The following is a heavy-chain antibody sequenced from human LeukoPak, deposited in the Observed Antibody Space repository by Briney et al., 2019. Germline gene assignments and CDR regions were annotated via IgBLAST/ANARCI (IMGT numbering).Heavy chain of an antibody. D-gene: IGHD6-13*01. Sequence: GGSLRLSCPASGFTFSSYGMHWVRQAPGKGLEWVAVISYDGSNKYYADSVKGRFTISRDNSKNTLYLQMNSLRAEDTAVYYCARGSIKQQLFYYYYYYMDVWGKGTTVTVSS. J-gene: IGHJ6*03. V-gene: IGHV3-30*03. CDR3: ARGSIKQQLFYYYYYYMDV. CDR2: ISYDGSNK. CDR1: GFTFSSYG.